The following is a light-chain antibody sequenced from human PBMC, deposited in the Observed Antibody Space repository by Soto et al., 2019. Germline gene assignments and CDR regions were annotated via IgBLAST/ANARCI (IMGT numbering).Light chain of an antibody. V-gene: IGKV3-20*01. J-gene: IGKJ1*01. CDR2: DAF. Sequence: EIWLTQYPGTLSWSPGERATLSCRASQSVSTSYVAWYQQKFGQAPRLLIYDAFSRATGIPDRFTASGSGPDFTLTISRLEHEDFAVYYCQQHKTFGQGTKVDIK. CDR1: QSVSTSY. CDR3: QQHKT.